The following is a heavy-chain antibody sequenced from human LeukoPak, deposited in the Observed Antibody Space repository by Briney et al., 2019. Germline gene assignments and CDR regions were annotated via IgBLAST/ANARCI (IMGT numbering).Heavy chain of an antibody. CDR3: ARGGSRSYTSSTLDY. CDR1: GGSISSYY. V-gene: IGHV4-4*07. D-gene: IGHD2-2*01. J-gene: IGHJ4*02. CDR2: IYTSGST. Sequence: SETLSLTCTVSGGSISSYYWSWIRQPAGKGLEWIGRIYTSGSTNYNPSLKSRVTISMDTSKNRFSLKVSSVLAADTAMYYCARGGSRSYTSSTLDYWGQGTLVTVSS.